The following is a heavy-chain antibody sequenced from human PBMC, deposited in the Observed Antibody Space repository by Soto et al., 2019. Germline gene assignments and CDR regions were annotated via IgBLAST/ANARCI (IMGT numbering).Heavy chain of an antibody. CDR3: ARGSGGGSGYYGSFDY. CDR1: GGTFSSYA. J-gene: IGHJ4*02. CDR2: IIPIFGTA. V-gene: IGHV1-69*01. Sequence: QVQLVQSGAEVKKPGSSVKVSCKASGGTFSSYAISWVRQAPGQGLEWTGGIIPIFGTANYAQKFQGRVTITAYESTSTAYMELSSLRSEDTAVYYCARGSGGGSGYYGSFDYCGQGTLVNVSS. D-gene: IGHD3-3*01.